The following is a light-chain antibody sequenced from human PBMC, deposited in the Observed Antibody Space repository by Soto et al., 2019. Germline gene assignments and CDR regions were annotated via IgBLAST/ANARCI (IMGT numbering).Light chain of an antibody. Sequence: DIQVTQSPTSLSSCLVDIVSITCRASQSISSYLNWYQQKPGKAPKLLIYAASSLQSGVPSRFSGSGSGTDFTLTISSLQTEDFATYYCEQSYSTPTFGQGTKVDIK. V-gene: IGKV1-39*01. J-gene: IGKJ1*01. CDR1: QSISSY. CDR3: EQSYSTPT. CDR2: AAS.